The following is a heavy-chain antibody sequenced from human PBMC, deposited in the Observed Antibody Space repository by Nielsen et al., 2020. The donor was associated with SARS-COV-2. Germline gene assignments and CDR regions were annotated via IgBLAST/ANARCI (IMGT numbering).Heavy chain of an antibody. CDR1: GFDFSKFG. D-gene: IGHD5-12*01. Sequence: GGSLRLSCAVSGFDFSKFGMTWVRQAPGKGLEWVSGVSGSGGGTYYTDSVKGRFTVSRDNSKNTLHLQMSSLRAEDTATYYCARNRGYGGTSGSRYAMDVWGQGTTVLVSS. CDR3: ARNRGYGGTSGSRYAMDV. CDR2: VSGSGGGT. V-gene: IGHV3-23*01. J-gene: IGHJ6*02.